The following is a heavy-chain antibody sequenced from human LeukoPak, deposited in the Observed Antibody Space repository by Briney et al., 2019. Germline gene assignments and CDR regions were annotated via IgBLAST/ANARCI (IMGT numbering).Heavy chain of an antibody. V-gene: IGHV4-59*08. CDR3: ARVGTYGYVSGYYFDY. D-gene: IGHD3-16*01. J-gene: IGHJ4*02. Sequence: KPSETLSLTCTVSGGSISSYYWSWIRQPPGKGLEWIGDIYYSGSTNYNPSLKSRVTISVDTSKNQFSLRLSSVTAADTAVHYRARVGTYGYVSGYYFDYWGQGTLVTVSS. CDR2: IYYSGST. CDR1: GGSISSYY.